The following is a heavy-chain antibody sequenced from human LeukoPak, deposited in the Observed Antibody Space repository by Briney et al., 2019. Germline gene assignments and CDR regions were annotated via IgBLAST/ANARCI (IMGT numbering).Heavy chain of an antibody. D-gene: IGHD2-15*01. Sequence: ASVKVSCKSSGYTFTAYYMHWVRQAPGQGLEWMGWINPHSGGTNFAQKFQGRVTMTRDTSITTAHMELSRLTSDDTAMYYCAREIPCSSSSCLDYWGQGTLVTVSS. CDR2: INPHSGGT. V-gene: IGHV1-2*02. CDR3: AREIPCSSSSCLDY. CDR1: GYTFTAYY. J-gene: IGHJ4*02.